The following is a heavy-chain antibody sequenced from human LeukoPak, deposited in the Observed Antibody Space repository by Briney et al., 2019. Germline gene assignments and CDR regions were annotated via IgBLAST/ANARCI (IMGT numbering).Heavy chain of an antibody. CDR1: GSTFIKYW. CDR2: IKQDGSEK. V-gene: IGHV3-7*01. Sequence: GGSLRLSCAASGSTFIKYWMNWVRQAPGKGLEWVANIKQDGSEKYYVDSVKGRFTISRDNAKNSLYLQMNSLRAEDTAVYYCARDLGYSSGPNYWGQGTRVTVSS. J-gene: IGHJ4*02. D-gene: IGHD6-19*01. CDR3: ARDLGYSSGPNY.